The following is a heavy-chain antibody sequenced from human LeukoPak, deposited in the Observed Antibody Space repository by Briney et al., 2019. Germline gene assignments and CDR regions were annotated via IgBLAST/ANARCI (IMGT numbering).Heavy chain of an antibody. D-gene: IGHD1-26*01. CDR1: GYSISSGYY. V-gene: IGHV4-38-2*02. CDR3: VRELVGAPWRVDY. J-gene: IGHJ4*02. CDR2: IFHTSIP. Sequence: SETLSLTCSVSGYSISSGYYWGWIRRPPGKGLEWIGSIFHTSIPYQSSSFKNRLHMSVDTSKNQFSLKLTSVTAADTAVYYCVRELVGAPWRVDYWGPGTLVAVS.